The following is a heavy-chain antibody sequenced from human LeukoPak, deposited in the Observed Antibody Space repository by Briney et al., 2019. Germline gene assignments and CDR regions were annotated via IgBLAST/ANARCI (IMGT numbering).Heavy chain of an antibody. CDR1: GGSISSYY. D-gene: IGHD6-13*01. V-gene: IGHV4-4*07. CDR2: MYSTGST. Sequence: SETLSLTCTVSGGSISSYYWTWIRQPAEKGLEYIGRMYSTGSTNYNPSLKSRVTISVDTSKNRFSLKLSSVTAADTAVYYCATQDGGAYSSSWYGNWGQGTLVTVSS. CDR3: ATQDGGAYSSSWYGN. J-gene: IGHJ4*02.